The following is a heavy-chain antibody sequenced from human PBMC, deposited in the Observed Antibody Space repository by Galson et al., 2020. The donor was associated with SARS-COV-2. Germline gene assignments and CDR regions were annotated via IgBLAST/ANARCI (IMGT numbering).Heavy chain of an antibody. CDR3: ARDEAVAGAFDY. V-gene: IGHV1-18*01. Sequence: QAPGQGLEWMGWISAYNGNTIYAQKLQDRVTLTTDTSTNTAYMDLRSLTSDDTAVYYCARDEAVAGAFDYWGQGTLVTVSS. CDR2: ISAYNGNT. J-gene: IGHJ4*02. D-gene: IGHD6-19*01.